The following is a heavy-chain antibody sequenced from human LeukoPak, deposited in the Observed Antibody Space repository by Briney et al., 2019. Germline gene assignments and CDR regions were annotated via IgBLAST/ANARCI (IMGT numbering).Heavy chain of an antibody. CDR3: AKARSPGIAAAGKTPFDY. D-gene: IGHD6-13*01. J-gene: IGHJ4*02. V-gene: IGHV3-33*06. CDR1: GFTFSSYG. Sequence: GGSLRLSCAASGFTFSSYGMHWVRQAPGKGLEWVAVIWYDGSNNYYADSVKGRFTISRDNSKNTLYLQMNSLRAEDTAVYYCAKARSPGIAAAGKTPFDYWGQGTLVTVSS. CDR2: IWYDGSNN.